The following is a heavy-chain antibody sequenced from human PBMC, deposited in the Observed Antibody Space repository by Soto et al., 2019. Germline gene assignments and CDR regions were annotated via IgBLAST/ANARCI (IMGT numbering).Heavy chain of an antibody. CDR3: VPGGVTTIDY. Sequence: EVQLVESGGGLVQPGGSLRLSCAASGFTFSSYSMNWVRQAPGKGLEWVSYISSSSSIIYYADSVKGRFTISRDNAKNSLYLQMNSLRAEDTAVYYCVPGGVTTIDYWGQGTLVTVSS. V-gene: IGHV3-48*01. CDR1: GFTFSSYS. D-gene: IGHD4-17*01. J-gene: IGHJ4*02. CDR2: ISSSSSII.